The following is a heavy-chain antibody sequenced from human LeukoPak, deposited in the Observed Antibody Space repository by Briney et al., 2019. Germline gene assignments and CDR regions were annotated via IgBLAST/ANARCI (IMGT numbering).Heavy chain of an antibody. J-gene: IGHJ4*02. CDR3: ARRGTYCGGDCSSLYYFDY. Sequence: GGSLRLSCAASGFTFSSYSMNWVRQAPGKGLEWVSSISSSSSYIYYADSVKGRFTISRDSAKNSLYLQMNSLRAEDTAVYYCARRGTYCGGDCSSLYYFDYWGQGTLVTVSS. V-gene: IGHV3-21*01. CDR1: GFTFSSYS. CDR2: ISSSSSYI. D-gene: IGHD2-21*02.